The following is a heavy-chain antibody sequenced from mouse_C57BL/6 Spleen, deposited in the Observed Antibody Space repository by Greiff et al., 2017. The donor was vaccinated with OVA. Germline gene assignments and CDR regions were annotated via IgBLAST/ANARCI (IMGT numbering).Heavy chain of an antibody. CDR3: ARQGTTVVYYFDY. V-gene: IGHV5-6*01. CDR1: GFTFSSYG. D-gene: IGHD1-1*01. CDR2: ISSGGSYT. Sequence: DVQLVESGGDLVKPGGSLKLSCAASGFTFSSYGMSWVRQTPDKRLEWVATISSGGSYTYYPDSVKGRFTISRDNAKNTLYLQMSSLKSEDTAMYYCARQGTTVVYYFDYWGQGTTLTVSS. J-gene: IGHJ2*01.